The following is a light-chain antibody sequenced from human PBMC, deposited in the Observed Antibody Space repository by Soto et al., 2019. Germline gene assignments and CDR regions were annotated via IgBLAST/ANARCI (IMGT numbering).Light chain of an antibody. CDR2: GAS. Sequence: EIVLTQSPGTLSLAPGERATLSCRASQSVSSNYLGWYQQKPGQAPRLLIYGASSRATGIPDRFSGSGSGTDFTLTISRLEPEDFGVYYCQQYGRSSRTFDQGTKVEIK. CDR3: QQYGRSSRT. J-gene: IGKJ1*01. V-gene: IGKV3-20*01. CDR1: QSVSSNY.